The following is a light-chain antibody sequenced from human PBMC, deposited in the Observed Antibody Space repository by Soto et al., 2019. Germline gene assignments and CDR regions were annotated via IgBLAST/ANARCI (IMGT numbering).Light chain of an antibody. J-gene: IGLJ1*01. CDR2: DVS. CDR3: SSYTSSSSYV. V-gene: IGLV2-14*01. CDR1: SSDVGTYNS. Sequence: QSVLTQPAAVSGSPGQSIAISCTGTSSDVGTYNSVSWYQQYPGKAPKLMIHDVSIRPSGVSDRFSGSKSGNTASLTISGLQSEDEADYYCSSYTSSSSYVFGSGTKVTVL.